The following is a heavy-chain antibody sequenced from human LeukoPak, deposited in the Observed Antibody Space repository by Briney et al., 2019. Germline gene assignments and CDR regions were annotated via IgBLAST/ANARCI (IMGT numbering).Heavy chain of an antibody. CDR3: AKGGNSGSEFQH. CDR2: IGGSGSST. V-gene: IGHV3-23*01. J-gene: IGHJ1*01. CDR1: RFTFSNYA. D-gene: IGHD1-26*01. Sequence: PGGSLRLSCAASRFTFSNYAMSWVRQAPGKGLEWVSTIGGSGSSTFYADSVKGRFTISRDNSKDTLFLQMNSLRAEDTAVYHCAKGGNSGSEFQHWGQGTLVTVSS.